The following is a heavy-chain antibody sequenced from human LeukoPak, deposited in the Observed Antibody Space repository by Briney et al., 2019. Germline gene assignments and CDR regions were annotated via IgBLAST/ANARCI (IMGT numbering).Heavy chain of an antibody. CDR3: ARDVDTDMVPHFDY. V-gene: IGHV3-21*01. J-gene: IGHJ4*02. CDR1: GFTFSSYS. D-gene: IGHD5-18*01. Sequence: GGSLRLSCAASGFTFSSYSMNWVRQAPGKGLEWVSSISSSSSYIYYADSVKGRFTISRDNAKNSLYLQMNSLRAEDTAVYYCARDVDTDMVPHFDYWGQGTLVTVSS. CDR2: ISSSSSYI.